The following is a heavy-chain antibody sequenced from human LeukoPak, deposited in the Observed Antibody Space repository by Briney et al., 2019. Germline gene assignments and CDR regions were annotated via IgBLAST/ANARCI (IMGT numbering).Heavy chain of an antibody. CDR3: AREYYYDSSGYYHY. Sequence: SVKASCKASGGTFSSYAISWVRQAPGQGLEWMGGIIPIFGTANYAQKFQGRVTITADESTSTAYMELSSLRSEDTAVYYCAREYYYDSSGYYHYWGQGTLVTVSS. J-gene: IGHJ4*02. D-gene: IGHD3-22*01. CDR2: IIPIFGTA. V-gene: IGHV1-69*13. CDR1: GGTFSSYA.